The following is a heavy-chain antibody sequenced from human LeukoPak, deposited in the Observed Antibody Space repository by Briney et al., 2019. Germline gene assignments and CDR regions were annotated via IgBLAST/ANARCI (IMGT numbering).Heavy chain of an antibody. CDR3: ARDKDIVVVPAAMPSNPYGMDV. D-gene: IGHD2-2*01. CDR2: FVPEDGET. V-gene: IGHV1-24*01. CDR1: GYTLTELS. J-gene: IGHJ6*02. Sequence: ASVKVSCKVSGYTLTELSMHWVRQAPGKGLEWRGGFVPEDGETIYAQKFQGRVTMTEDTSTDTAYMELSSLRPEDTAVYYCARDKDIVVVPAAMPSNPYGMDVWGQGTTVTVSS.